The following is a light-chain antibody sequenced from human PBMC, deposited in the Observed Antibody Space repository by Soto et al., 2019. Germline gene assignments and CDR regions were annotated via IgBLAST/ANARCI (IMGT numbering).Light chain of an antibody. CDR1: SSDVGNYNY. J-gene: IGLJ3*02. CDR2: EVT. V-gene: IGLV2-8*01. CDR3: SSYAGSKTL. Sequence: QSALTQPPSASGSPGQSVTISCTGTSSDVGNYNYVSWYQQHPGKAPKLMIYEVTKRPSGVPDRFSGSKSGNTASLTVSGLQGEDEADYYCSSYAGSKTLFVGGTKLTVL.